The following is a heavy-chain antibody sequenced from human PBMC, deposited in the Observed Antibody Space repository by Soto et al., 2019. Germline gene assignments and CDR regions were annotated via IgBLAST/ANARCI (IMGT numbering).Heavy chain of an antibody. CDR2: IYYSGST. Sequence: QVQLQESGPGLVKPSQTLSLTCTVSGGSISSGVYYWSWIRQHPGKGLEWIGYIYYSGSTYYNPSLKSRVTISVDSSKNQFSLQLSSVTAADTAVYYCARAYGSGYMDVWGQGTTVTVSS. J-gene: IGHJ6*02. D-gene: IGHD3-10*01. CDR3: ARAYGSGYMDV. CDR1: GGSISSGVYY. V-gene: IGHV4-31*03.